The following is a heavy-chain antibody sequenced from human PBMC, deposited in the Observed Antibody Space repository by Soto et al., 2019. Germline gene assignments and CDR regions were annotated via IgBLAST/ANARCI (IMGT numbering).Heavy chain of an antibody. J-gene: IGHJ4*02. V-gene: IGHV4-59*01. CDR3: ARHVDSTRAYYFDY. Sequence: SETLSLTCTVSGTSISSYYWSWIRQPPGKGLEWIGYIYYSGTTDYNPSLKSRVTISVDRSKNQFSLKLNSVTAADTAVYYCARHVDSTRAYYFDYWGQGTLVTVSS. CDR2: IYYSGTT. CDR1: GTSISSYY. D-gene: IGHD5-18*01.